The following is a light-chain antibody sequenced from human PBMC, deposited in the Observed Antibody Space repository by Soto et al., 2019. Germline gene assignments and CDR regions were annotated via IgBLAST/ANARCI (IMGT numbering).Light chain of an antibody. CDR1: QSISWY. CDR3: QQSFSTLWT. J-gene: IGKJ1*01. CDR2: TAS. V-gene: IGKV1-39*01. Sequence: DIQMTQSPSSLSASVGDRVTITCRASQSISWYLNWYQQKPGKAPNLLIYTASSLQSGVPSRFSGSGSGTDFSLTITSLQPEDFATYYCQQSFSTLWTFGQGTKVEIK.